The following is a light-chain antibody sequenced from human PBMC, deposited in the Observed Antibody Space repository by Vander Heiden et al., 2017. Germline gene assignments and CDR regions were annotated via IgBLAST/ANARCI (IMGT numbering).Light chain of an antibody. CDR1: QSVSSN. V-gene: IGKV3-15*01. CDR2: GAS. CDR3: QQYNNRPLT. Sequence: IVMTQAPATLSVSPGERATLSCRASQSVSSNLAWYQQKPGQAPRLLIYGASTRATGIPARFSGSGSGTEFTLTISSLQSEDFAVYYCQQYNNRPLTFGGGTKVEIK. J-gene: IGKJ4*01.